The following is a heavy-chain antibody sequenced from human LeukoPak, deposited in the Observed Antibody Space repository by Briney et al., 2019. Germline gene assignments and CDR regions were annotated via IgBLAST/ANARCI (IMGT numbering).Heavy chain of an antibody. CDR2: IYPGDSDT. V-gene: IGHV5-51*01. CDR1: GYRFTSYW. CDR3: ARHGRRGLINWFDP. J-gene: IGHJ5*02. Sequence: GESLKISCKGSGYRFTSYWIGWVRQIPGKGLEWMGIIYPGDSDTRYSPSFQGQVTLSADQSISPAYLQWSSLKASDTAMYYVARHGRRGLINWFDPWGQGTLVTVSS. D-gene: IGHD3-22*01.